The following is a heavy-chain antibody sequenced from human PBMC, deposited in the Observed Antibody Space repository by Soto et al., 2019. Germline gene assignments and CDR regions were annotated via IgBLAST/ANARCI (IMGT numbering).Heavy chain of an antibody. CDR1: GFTFSSYA. CDR2: ISGSGGST. V-gene: IGHV3-23*01. J-gene: IGHJ4*02. D-gene: IGHD3-22*01. Sequence: EVQLLESGGGLVQPGGSLRLSCAASGFTFSSYAMSWVRQAPGKGLEWVSAISGSGGSTYYADSVKGRFTISRDNSKNTLDLQMNSLRAEDTAVYYCASSSGGGYYDSSGYYRYWGQGTLVTVSS. CDR3: ASSSGGGYYDSSGYYRY.